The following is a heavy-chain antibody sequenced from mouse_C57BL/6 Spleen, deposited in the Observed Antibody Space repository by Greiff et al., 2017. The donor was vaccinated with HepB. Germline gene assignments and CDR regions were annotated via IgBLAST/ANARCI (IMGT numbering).Heavy chain of an antibody. CDR3: ARSGHDCYLAWFAY. J-gene: IGHJ3*01. CDR1: GYTFTSYW. V-gene: IGHV1-64*01. CDR2: IHPNSGST. Sequence: QVQLQQSGAELVKPGASVKLSCKASGYTFTSYWMHWVKQRPGQGLEWIGMIHPNSGSTNYNEKFKSKATLTVDKSSSTAYMQLSSLTSEDSAVYYCARSGHDCYLAWFAYWGQGTLVTVSA. D-gene: IGHD2-3*01.